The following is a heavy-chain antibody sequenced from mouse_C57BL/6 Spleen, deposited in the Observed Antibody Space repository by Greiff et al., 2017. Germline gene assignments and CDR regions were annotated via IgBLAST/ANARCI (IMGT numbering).Heavy chain of an antibody. V-gene: IGHV1-82*01. CDR1: GYAFSSSW. CDR3: ARSDWDGKDWAY. D-gene: IGHD4-1*01. J-gene: IGHJ3*01. CDR2: IYPGDGDT. Sequence: QVQLQQSGPELVKPGASVKISCKASGYAFSSSWMNWVKQRPGKGLEWIGRIYPGDGDTNYNGKFKGKATLTADKSSSTAYMQLSSLTSEDSAVYFCARSDWDGKDWAYWGQGTLVTVSA.